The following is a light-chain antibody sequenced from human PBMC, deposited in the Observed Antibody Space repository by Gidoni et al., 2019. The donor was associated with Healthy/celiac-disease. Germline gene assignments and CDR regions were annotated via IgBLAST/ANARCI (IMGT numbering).Light chain of an antibody. CDR3: QRRSDWPLT. V-gene: IGKV3-11*01. J-gene: IGKJ4*01. Sequence: EIGLTQSPATLSLSPGEIATLSSRASQSVSSYLHWYHQQPGQAPRLLIYDASSRATGIPARFSGSASGTDFTLTISSLAPEDFAVYYCQRRSDWPLTFGGGTKVEIK. CDR1: QSVSSY. CDR2: DAS.